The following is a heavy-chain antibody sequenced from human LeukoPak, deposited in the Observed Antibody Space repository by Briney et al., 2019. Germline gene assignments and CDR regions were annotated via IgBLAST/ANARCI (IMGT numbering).Heavy chain of an antibody. CDR1: GGSISSSSYY. J-gene: IGHJ2*01. V-gene: IGHV4-39*01. CDR2: IYYSGST. CDR3: ARRSGGSGSNWYFDL. Sequence: PSETLSLTCTVSGGSISSSSYYWGWIRQSPGKGLEWIGSIYYSGSTYYNPSLKSRVTISVDTSKNQFSLKLSSVTAADTALYYCARRSGGSGSNWYFDLWGRGTLVTVSS. D-gene: IGHD3-10*01.